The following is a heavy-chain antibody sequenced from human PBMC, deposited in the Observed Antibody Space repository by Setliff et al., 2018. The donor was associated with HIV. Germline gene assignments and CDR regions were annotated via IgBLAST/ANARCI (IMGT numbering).Heavy chain of an antibody. D-gene: IGHD2-15*01. V-gene: IGHV4-31*11. J-gene: IGHJ4*02. CDR2: IYYSGRT. CDR3: ARGKDPGLYFDN. Sequence: LSLTCAVSGDSLTRGGYYWSWIRQFAGKGLEWIADIYYSGRTNYNPSLKSRLTVSIDTSKNHLSLKLTSMTAADTAMYFCARGKDPGLYFDNWRQVMLVTVSS. CDR1: GDSLTRGGYY.